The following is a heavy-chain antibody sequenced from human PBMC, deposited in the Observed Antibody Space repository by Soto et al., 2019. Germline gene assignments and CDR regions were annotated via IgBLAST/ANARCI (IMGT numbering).Heavy chain of an antibody. J-gene: IGHJ3*02. CDR1: GFTFSSYA. CDR3: ARDQERWLQLGAFDI. Sequence: QVQLVESGGGVVQPGRSLRLSCAASGFTFSSYAMHWVRQAPGKGLEWVAVISYDGSNKYYADSVKGRFTISRDNSKNTLYLQMNSLRAEDTAVYYCARDQERWLQLGAFDIWGQGTMVTVSS. D-gene: IGHD5-12*01. CDR2: ISYDGSNK. V-gene: IGHV3-30-3*01.